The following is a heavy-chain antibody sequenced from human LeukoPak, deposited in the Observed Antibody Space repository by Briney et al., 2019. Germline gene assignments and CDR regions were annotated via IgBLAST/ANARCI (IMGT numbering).Heavy chain of an antibody. D-gene: IGHD2-15*01. J-gene: IGHJ6*02. CDR1: GGSISSYY. V-gene: IGHV4-59*01. CDR2: IYYSGST. Sequence: SETLSLTCTVSGGSISSYYWSWIRQPPGKGLEWIGYIYYSGSTNYNPSLKSRVTISVDTSKNQFSLKLSSVTAADTAVYYCARDRVIVVVVAATGDYGMDVWGQGTTVTVSS. CDR3: ARDRVIVVVVAATGDYGMDV.